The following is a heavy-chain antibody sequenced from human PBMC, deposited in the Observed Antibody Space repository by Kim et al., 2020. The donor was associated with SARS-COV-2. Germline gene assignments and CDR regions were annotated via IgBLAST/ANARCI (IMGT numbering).Heavy chain of an antibody. Sequence: ASVKVSCKASGYTFTSYYMHWVRQAPGQGLEWMGIINPSGGSTSYAQKFQGRVTMTRDTSTSTVYMELSSLRSEDTAVYYCARGKRGNIAAAGHTNNFDYWGQGTLVTVSS. V-gene: IGHV1-46*01. D-gene: IGHD6-13*01. CDR1: GYTFTSYY. CDR2: INPSGGST. CDR3: ARGKRGNIAAAGHTNNFDY. J-gene: IGHJ4*02.